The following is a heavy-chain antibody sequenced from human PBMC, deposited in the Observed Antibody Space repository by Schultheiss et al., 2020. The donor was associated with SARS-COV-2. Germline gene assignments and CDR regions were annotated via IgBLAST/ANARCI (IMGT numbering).Heavy chain of an antibody. CDR3: ALMREAIVVVPAAINWFDP. D-gene: IGHD2-2*02. V-gene: IGHV1-3*01. CDR1: GYTFTSYA. CDR2: INAGNGNT. J-gene: IGHJ5*02. Sequence: ASVKVSCKASGYTFTSYAMHWVRQAPGQRLEWMGWINAGNGNTKYSQKFQGRVTITRDTSASTAYMELSSLRSEDTAVYYCALMREAIVVVPAAINWFDPWGQGTLVTVSS.